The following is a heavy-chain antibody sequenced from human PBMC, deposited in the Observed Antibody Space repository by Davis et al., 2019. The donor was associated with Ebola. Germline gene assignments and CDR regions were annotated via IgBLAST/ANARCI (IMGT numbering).Heavy chain of an antibody. D-gene: IGHD2-2*01. Sequence: GGSLRLSCAGSGFTFSSYWMSWVRQAPGRGLEWVATIKQDGSERYYVDSVNGRLTISRDNAKNSVHLQMNSLRAEDTALYYCARAGWDIVVVPAAHHTFDYWGQGTLVTVSS. J-gene: IGHJ4*02. CDR3: ARAGWDIVVVPAAHHTFDY. V-gene: IGHV3-7*01. CDR1: GFTFSSYW. CDR2: IKQDGSER.